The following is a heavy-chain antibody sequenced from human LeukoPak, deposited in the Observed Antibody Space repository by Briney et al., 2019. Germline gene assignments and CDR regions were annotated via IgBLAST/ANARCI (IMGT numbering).Heavy chain of an antibody. J-gene: IGHJ4*02. Sequence: ASVKVSCKASGYTFTSYDTNWVRQATGQGLEWMGWMNPNSGNTGYAQKFQGRVTMTRNTSISTAYMELSSLRSEDTAVYYCARVGGYYDSSGYYTAYFDYWGQGTLVTVSS. CDR1: GYTFTSYD. D-gene: IGHD3-22*01. CDR3: ARVGGYYDSSGYYTAYFDY. V-gene: IGHV1-8*01. CDR2: MNPNSGNT.